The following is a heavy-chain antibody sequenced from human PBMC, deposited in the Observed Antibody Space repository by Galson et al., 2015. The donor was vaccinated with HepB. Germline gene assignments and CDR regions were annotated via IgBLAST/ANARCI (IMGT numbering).Heavy chain of an antibody. J-gene: IGHJ6*03. CDR3: ARGQRGYSYGTDYTYYYYLDV. CDR2: MDPNSGNT. V-gene: IGHV1-8*01. CDR1: GYTFSLSE. D-gene: IGHD5-18*01. Sequence: SVKVSCKASGYTFSLSEINWVRQASGQGLEWMGWMDPNSGNTGFAQKFQGRVTMSSDSSINTAYMELTSLTSEDTAIYYCARGQRGYSYGTDYTYYYYLDVWGEGTSVTVSS.